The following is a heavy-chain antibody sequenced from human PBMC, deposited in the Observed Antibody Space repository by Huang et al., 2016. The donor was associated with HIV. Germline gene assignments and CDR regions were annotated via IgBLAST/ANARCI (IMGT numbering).Heavy chain of an antibody. V-gene: IGHV4-34*01. CDR1: GGSFSGYY. J-gene: IGHJ6*03. CDR3: ARGQGGYYYYYMDV. Sequence: QVQLQQWGAGLLRPSETLSLTCAVYGGSFSGYYGSWIRQPPGKGLEWVGEINHSESTNFNPSLKSRVTISVDTSRKQFSLTLTSVTAADTAVYYCARGQGGYYYYYMDVWGKGTTVTVSS. CDR2: INHSEST.